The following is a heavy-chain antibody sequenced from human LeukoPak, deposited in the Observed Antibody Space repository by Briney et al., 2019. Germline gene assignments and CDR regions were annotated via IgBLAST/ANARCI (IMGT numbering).Heavy chain of an antibody. V-gene: IGHV4-34*01. CDR2: INHSGST. CDR1: GGSFSGYY. CDR3: HAYCGGECYSAFDY. Sequence: SETLSLTCAVYGGSFSGYYWSWIRQPPGKGLEWIGEINHSGSTNYNPSLKSRVTISADTSKNQFSLKLSSVTAADTAVYYCHAYCGGECYSAFDYWGQGTLVTVSS. J-gene: IGHJ4*02. D-gene: IGHD2-21*01.